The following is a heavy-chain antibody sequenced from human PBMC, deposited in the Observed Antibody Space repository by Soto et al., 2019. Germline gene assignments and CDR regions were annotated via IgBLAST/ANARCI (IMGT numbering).Heavy chain of an antibody. D-gene: IGHD3-10*01. Sequence: PSETLSLTCSVSVGSISSRTFWCAWIRQPPGKGLEWIGDMYYSGSSYSSPSLKSRVTLSVDTSKNQLSLKLNSVTAADTAVYYCARHPSDAYNHGGSGIFHYWGQATLVTLSS. CDR1: VGSISSRTFW. CDR2: MYYSGSS. J-gene: IGHJ4*02. CDR3: ARHPSDAYNHGGSGIFHY. V-gene: IGHV4-39*01.